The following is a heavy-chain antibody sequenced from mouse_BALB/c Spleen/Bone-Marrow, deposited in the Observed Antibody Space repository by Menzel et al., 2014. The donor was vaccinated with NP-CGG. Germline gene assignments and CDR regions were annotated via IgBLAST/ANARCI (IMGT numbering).Heavy chain of an antibody. D-gene: IGHD1-1*01. J-gene: IGHJ3*02. Sequence: LEESGGRLVTPGTPLTLTCTASGFSLSSYDMSWVRQAPGKGLEWIGDIYASNSRAAYANWAKGRFTISKTSTTVDLKMTSLTTEDTATYFCARGGYPGSNIGPFNLWGQGTLVTVS. CDR1: GFSLSSYD. V-gene: IGHV5-12-1*01. CDR3: ARGGYPGSNIGPFNL. CDR2: IYASNSRA.